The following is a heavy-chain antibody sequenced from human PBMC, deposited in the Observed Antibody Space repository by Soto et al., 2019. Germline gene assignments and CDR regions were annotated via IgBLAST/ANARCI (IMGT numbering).Heavy chain of an antibody. J-gene: IGHJ4*02. D-gene: IGHD3-10*01. CDR1: GDTFTKYA. CDR2: IVPVFGTV. CDR3: AGVASGSTWYYFDY. V-gene: IGHV1-69*06. Sequence: QLQLVKSGAEVKKPGSSVRVSCKASGDTFTKYAISWLRQAPGQGLEWMGGIVPVFGTVNHAQRFKGRVTITADKSTSTSYVELASLTAEDTAVYYCAGVASGSTWYYFDYWGQGTLVTVSS.